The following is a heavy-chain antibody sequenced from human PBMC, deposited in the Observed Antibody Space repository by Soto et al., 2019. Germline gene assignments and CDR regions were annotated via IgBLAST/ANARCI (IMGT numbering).Heavy chain of an antibody. J-gene: IGHJ4*02. CDR2: IKSKTDGGTT. CDR1: GFTFSNAW. V-gene: IGHV3-15*01. Sequence: LRLSCAASGFTFSNAWMSWVRQAPGKGLECVGRIKSKTDGGTTDYAAPVKGRFTISRDDSKNTLYLQMNSLKTEDTAVYYCTTEYSSGWYDSWGQGTLVTVSS. CDR3: TTEYSSGWYDS. D-gene: IGHD6-19*01.